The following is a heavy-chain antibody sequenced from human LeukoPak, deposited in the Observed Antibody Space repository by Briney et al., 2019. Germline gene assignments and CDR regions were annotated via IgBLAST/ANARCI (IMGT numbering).Heavy chain of an antibody. CDR2: IIYDGGKK. D-gene: IGHD7-27*01. V-gene: IGHV3-30*01. CDR3: AREYWGSFDS. CDR1: GFTFSNYE. J-gene: IGHJ4*02. Sequence: GGSLRLSCVASGFTFSNYEMHWVRQAPGKGLDWVALIIYDGGKKDYAESVKGRFSISRDNSKNTLYLQMNSLRTEDTAVYYCAREYWGSFDSWGQGSLVTVSS.